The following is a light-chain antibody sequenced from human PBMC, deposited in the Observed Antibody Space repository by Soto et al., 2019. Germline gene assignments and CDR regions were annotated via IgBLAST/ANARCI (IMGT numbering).Light chain of an antibody. CDR3: QQYAGSPPRT. V-gene: IGKV3-20*01. CDR1: QSVGNNY. Sequence: EIVLTQSPGTLSLSPGERASLSCRASQSVGNNYLAWYQQKPGQAPSLLIFGAYSRATGIPDRFSGSGSGTDFTLTISRLEPEDFAVYYCQQYAGSPPRTFGQGTKVEIK. CDR2: GAY. J-gene: IGKJ1*01.